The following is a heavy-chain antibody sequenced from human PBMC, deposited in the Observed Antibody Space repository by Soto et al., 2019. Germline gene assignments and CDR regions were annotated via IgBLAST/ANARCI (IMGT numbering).Heavy chain of an antibody. J-gene: IGHJ3*02. CDR2: ISSSSSYI. V-gene: IGHV3-21*01. CDR1: GFTFSSYS. CDR3: ARDRWELLPAFDI. Sequence: PGGALRLSCAASGFTFSSYSMNWVRQAPGKGLEWVSSISSSSSYIYYADSVKGRFTISRDNAKNSLYLQMNSLRAEDTAVYYCARDRWELLPAFDIWGQGTMVTVSS. D-gene: IGHD1-26*01.